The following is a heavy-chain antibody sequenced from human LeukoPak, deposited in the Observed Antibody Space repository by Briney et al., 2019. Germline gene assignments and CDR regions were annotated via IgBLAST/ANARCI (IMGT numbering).Heavy chain of an antibody. Sequence: ASVKVSCKVSGYTLTELSMHWVRQAPGKGLEWMGGFDPEDGETIYAQKFQGRVTMIEDTSTDTAYMELSSLRSEDTAVYYCSRREEDYWGQGTLVTVSS. CDR2: FDPEDGET. CDR3: SRREEDY. V-gene: IGHV1-24*01. CDR1: GYTLTELS. J-gene: IGHJ4*02.